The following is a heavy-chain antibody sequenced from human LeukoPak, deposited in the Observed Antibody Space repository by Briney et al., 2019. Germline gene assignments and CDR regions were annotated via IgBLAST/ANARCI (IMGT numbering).Heavy chain of an antibody. Sequence: SETLSLTCTVSGGSISGSSYYWGWIRQPPGKGLEWIGSIYYSGSTYYNPSLKSRVTISVDTSKNQFSLKLSSVTAADTAVYYCARRGDSSSWFGWYFDYWGQGTLVTVSS. CDR3: ARRGDSSSWFGWYFDY. CDR1: GGSISGSSYY. J-gene: IGHJ4*02. CDR2: IYYSGST. V-gene: IGHV4-39*01. D-gene: IGHD6-13*01.